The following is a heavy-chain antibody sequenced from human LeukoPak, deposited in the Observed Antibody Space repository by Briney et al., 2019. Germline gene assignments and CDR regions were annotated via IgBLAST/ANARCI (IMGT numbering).Heavy chain of an antibody. V-gene: IGHV4-4*07. D-gene: IGHD2-8*01. CDR2: FYSSENA. J-gene: IGHJ6*02. CDR1: GASISRHH. CDR3: ARDRHCNNAVCKVNAKYGMDV. Sequence: PSETLSLSCTVSGASISRHHWSWIRQPAGKGLEWIGRFYSSENANYNPSLKSRVTMSVDASKNQFSLKVRSVTAADTGIYYCARDRHCNNAVCKVNAKYGMDVWGQGTTVTVSS.